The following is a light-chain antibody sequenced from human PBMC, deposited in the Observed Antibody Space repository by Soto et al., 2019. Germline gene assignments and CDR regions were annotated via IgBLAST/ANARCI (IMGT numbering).Light chain of an antibody. CDR2: EVS. Sequence: QSALTQPASLSGSPGQSISISCTGTSSNLNSISWYQQRPGTAPKLIIYEVSKRPSGISRRFSGSKSANTASLTISGLQAVDEAAYYCSSNTPTWIFGGGTQLTVL. J-gene: IGLJ2*01. CDR1: SSNLNS. CDR3: SSNTPTWI. V-gene: IGLV2-14*03.